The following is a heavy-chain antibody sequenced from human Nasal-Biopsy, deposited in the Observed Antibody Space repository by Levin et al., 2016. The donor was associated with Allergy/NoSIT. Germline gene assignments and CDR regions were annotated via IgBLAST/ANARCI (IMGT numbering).Heavy chain of an antibody. D-gene: IGHD1-1*01. V-gene: IGHV3-30*03. CDR1: EFTFSTYG. Sequence: GESLKISCAASEFTFSTYGMHWVRQAPGKGLEWVAVISYDGSNKYYANSVKGRFTISRDSSKNTLFLQMNSLRAEDTAVYYCARNDNSDQGIDYWGQGTLVAVSS. CDR3: ARNDNSDQGIDY. J-gene: IGHJ4*02. CDR2: ISYDGSNK.